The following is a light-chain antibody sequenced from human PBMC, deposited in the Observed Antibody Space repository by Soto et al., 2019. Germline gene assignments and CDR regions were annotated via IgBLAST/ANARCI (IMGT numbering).Light chain of an antibody. CDR1: SSDVGGYNY. CDR2: DVS. CDR3: CSYAGGFYV. J-gene: IGLJ1*01. Sequence: QSALTQPRSVSGSPGQSVTISCTGTSSDVGGYNYVSWYQQHPGKAPKLMIFDVSKRPSGVPGRFSGSKSGSTASLTISGLQADDEADYYCCSYAGGFYVVGTGTKVTVL. V-gene: IGLV2-11*01.